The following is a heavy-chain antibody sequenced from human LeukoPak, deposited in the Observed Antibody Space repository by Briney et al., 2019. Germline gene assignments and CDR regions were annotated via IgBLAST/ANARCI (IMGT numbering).Heavy chain of an antibody. D-gene: IGHD6-13*01. J-gene: IGHJ5*02. CDR2: MYSRGDT. Sequence: GGSLRLSCAASGFTVSDNYMSWVRQAPGKGLEWVSVMYSRGDTYYANSVKGRFTFSRDISKNTLYLQMNGLRTEDTVMYYCARDAPQVPAAGVLASWGQGTLVIVPS. V-gene: IGHV3-53*01. CDR1: GFTVSDNY. CDR3: ARDAPQVPAAGVLAS.